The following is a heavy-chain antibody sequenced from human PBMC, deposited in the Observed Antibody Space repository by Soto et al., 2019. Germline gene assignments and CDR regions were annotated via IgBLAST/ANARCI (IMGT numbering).Heavy chain of an antibody. D-gene: IGHD3-22*01. CDR2: ISGSGFST. V-gene: IGHV3-23*01. CDR3: AKDEAAYYDSSGYSDY. J-gene: IGHJ4*02. Sequence: GSLRLSCAASGFTFSSYAMSWVRQAPGKGLEWVSAISGSGFSTYYADSVKGRFTISRDNSKNTLSLQMNSLRAEDTVVYYCAKDEAAYYDSSGYSDYWGQGTLVTVSS. CDR1: GFTFSSYA.